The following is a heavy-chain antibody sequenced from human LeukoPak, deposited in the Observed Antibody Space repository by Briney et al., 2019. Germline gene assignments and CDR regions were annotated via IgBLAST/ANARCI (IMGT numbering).Heavy chain of an antibody. V-gene: IGHV5-51*01. D-gene: IGHD6-13*01. J-gene: IGHJ4*02. Sequence: GESLKISRKGSGYSFTNYWIGWVRQMPGKGLEWMGTIYPGDSDTKYSPSFQGQVTISADKSISTAYLQWSSLKASDTAMYYCARRIAAAGSIGTRYFDYWGQGTLVTVSS. CDR3: ARRIAAAGSIGTRYFDY. CDR1: GYSFTNYW. CDR2: IYPGDSDT.